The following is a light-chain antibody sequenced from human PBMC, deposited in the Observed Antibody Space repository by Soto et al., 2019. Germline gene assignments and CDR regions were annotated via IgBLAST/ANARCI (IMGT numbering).Light chain of an antibody. Sequence: SSELTQPPSVSVAPGETARITCGGTNIGRKSVHWYHQKPRQAPVLVIYYDSDRPSGIPERFSGSNSANTATLTITRVEAGDEADYYCQVWDTNSDHAVFGGGTKLTVL. CDR2: YDS. V-gene: IGLV3-21*01. CDR1: NIGRKS. CDR3: QVWDTNSDHAV. J-gene: IGLJ2*01.